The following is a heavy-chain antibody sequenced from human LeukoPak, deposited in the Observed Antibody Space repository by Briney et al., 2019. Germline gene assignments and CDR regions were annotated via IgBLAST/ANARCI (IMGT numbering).Heavy chain of an antibody. Sequence: PGGSLRLSCAASGFTFSSYSMNWVRQAPGKGLEWVSSISSSSSYIYYTDSVKGRFTISRDNAKNSLFLQMNSLRAEGAAVYYCARGGHNYYDSSGYQYYFDYWGQGTLVTVSS. V-gene: IGHV3-21*01. CDR1: GFTFSSYS. D-gene: IGHD3-22*01. CDR2: ISSSSSYI. J-gene: IGHJ4*02. CDR3: ARGGHNYYDSSGYQYYFDY.